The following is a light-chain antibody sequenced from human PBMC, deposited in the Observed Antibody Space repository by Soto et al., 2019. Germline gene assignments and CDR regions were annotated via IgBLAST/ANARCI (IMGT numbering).Light chain of an antibody. J-gene: IGKJ1*01. Sequence: GDRVTITCRASQNIDNLLAWYQQTPGKAPKLLIYKASSLASGVPSRFSGGGSVTEFTLTISSLQPEDVATYYCQQYYFYPQTFGQGTKVEIK. CDR2: KAS. CDR1: QNIDNL. CDR3: QQYYFYPQT. V-gene: IGKV1-5*03.